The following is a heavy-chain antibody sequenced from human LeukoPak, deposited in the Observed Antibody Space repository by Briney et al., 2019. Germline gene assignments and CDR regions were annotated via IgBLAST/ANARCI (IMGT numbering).Heavy chain of an antibody. CDR2: ISAYNGNT. J-gene: IGHJ6*02. Sequence: ASVKVSCKASGYTFTSYGISWVRQAPGQGLEWMGWISAYNGNTNYAQELQGRVTMTTDTSTSTAYMELRSLRSDDTAVYYCASGDYAYYYYGMDVWGQGTTVTVSS. V-gene: IGHV1-18*01. CDR1: GYTFTSYG. CDR3: ASGDYAYYYYGMDV. D-gene: IGHD4-17*01.